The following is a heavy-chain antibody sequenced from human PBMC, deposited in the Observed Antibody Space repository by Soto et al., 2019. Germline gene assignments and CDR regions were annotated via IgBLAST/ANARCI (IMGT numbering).Heavy chain of an antibody. Sequence: EVHLLESGGGVVQPGGSLRLSCAASGFTFSRNAMSWVRQAPGKGLEWVSTIGSGGTAYYADSVKGRFTISRDNSKNTQSLQMNSLRAEDTAVYFCAKLGFCGGGTCYLDYYNGVDVW. V-gene: IGHV3-23*01. D-gene: IGHD2-15*01. CDR1: GFTFSRNA. CDR3: AKLGFCGGGTCYLDYYNGVDV. CDR2: IGSGGTA. J-gene: IGHJ6*01.